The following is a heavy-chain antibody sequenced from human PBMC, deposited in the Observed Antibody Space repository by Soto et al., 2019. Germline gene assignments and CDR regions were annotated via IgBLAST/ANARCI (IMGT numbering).Heavy chain of an antibody. Sequence: QVQLQESGPGLVKPSQTLSLACTVSGGSISSGGYYWNWIRQHPGKGLEWIGYIHYTGSTHYNASLKSRVTISADTSKNQFSLKLTSVTAADTAVYYCARDRARVAVPSRGDLGAFDIWGQGTMVTVSS. CDR3: ARDRARVAVPSRGDLGAFDI. CDR2: IHYTGST. CDR1: GGSISSGGYY. D-gene: IGHD2-15*01. J-gene: IGHJ3*02. V-gene: IGHV4-31*03.